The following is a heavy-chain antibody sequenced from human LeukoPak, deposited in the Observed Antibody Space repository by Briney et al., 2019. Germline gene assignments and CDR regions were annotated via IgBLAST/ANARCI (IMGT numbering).Heavy chain of an antibody. V-gene: IGHV1-24*01. CDR1: GYTLTELS. D-gene: IGHD6-19*01. CDR2: FDPEDGET. CDR3: ATFWAPGSSGWYYFDY. J-gene: IGHJ4*02. Sequence: ASVKVSCKVSGYTLTELSMHWVRQAPGKGLEWMGGFDPEDGETIYAQKFQGRVTMTEDTSTDTAYMELSSLRSEDTAVYYCATFWAPGSSGWYYFDYWGQGTLVTVSS.